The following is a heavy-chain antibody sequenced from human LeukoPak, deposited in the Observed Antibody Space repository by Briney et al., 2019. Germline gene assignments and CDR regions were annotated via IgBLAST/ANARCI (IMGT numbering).Heavy chain of an antibody. V-gene: IGHV1-69*13. D-gene: IGHD6-19*01. CDR1: GYTFTSYA. J-gene: IGHJ4*02. Sequence: SVKVSCKASGYTFTSYAMHWVRQAPGQRLEWMGGIIPIFGTANYAQKFQGRVTITADESTSTAYMELCSLRSEDTAVYYCARGYTVAGTQPFDYWGQGTLVTVSS. CDR3: ARGYTVAGTQPFDY. CDR2: IIPIFGTA.